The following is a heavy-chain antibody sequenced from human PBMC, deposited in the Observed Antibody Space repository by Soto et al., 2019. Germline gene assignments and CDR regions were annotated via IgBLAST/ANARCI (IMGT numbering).Heavy chain of an antibody. J-gene: IGHJ5*02. V-gene: IGHV4-30-4*01. Sequence: QVQLQVSGPGLVEPSQTLSLTCTVSGASVSSGDYYWTWIRQPPGKDLEWIGYIHSRGNTNYTPSLRIRVTMSKDTAKNQFSLTLSSVTVADTAVYYCARRVAGGGERFDPWGQGTLVTVSS. CDR1: GASVSSGDYY. CDR2: IHSRGNT. D-gene: IGHD6-19*01. CDR3: ARRVAGGGERFDP.